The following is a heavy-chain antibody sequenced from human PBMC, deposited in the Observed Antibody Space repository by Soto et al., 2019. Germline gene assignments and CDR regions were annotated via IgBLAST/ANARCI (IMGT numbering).Heavy chain of an antibody. J-gene: IGHJ4*02. CDR2: INPNSGGT. Sequence: QVQLVQSGAEVKKPGASVKVSCTASGYTFTGDYMHWVRQAPGQGLEWMGWINPNSGGTNYAQKFQCRVTMTRDTSISTAYLDLRRLRSDDTAVYYGARDDYGVNAGVFVDYWGQGTLVTVSS. CDR1: GYTFTGDY. V-gene: IGHV1-2*02. D-gene: IGHD4-17*01. CDR3: ARDDYGVNAGVFVDY.